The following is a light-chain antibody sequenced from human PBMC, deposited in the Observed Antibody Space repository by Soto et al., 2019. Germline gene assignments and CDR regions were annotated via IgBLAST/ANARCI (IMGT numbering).Light chain of an antibody. CDR1: QSVKNSY. CDR3: QHYVTSSIT. J-gene: IGKJ5*01. V-gene: IGKV3-20*01. CDR2: GVS. Sequence: EIVLTQSPGTLSLSPGERATLSCRASQSVKNSYLAWYQQKPGQSPRLVIYGVSNRATGIPNRFSGGGFGTDFTLTISRLEPEDFAVYYCQHYVTSSITFGQGTRLEIK.